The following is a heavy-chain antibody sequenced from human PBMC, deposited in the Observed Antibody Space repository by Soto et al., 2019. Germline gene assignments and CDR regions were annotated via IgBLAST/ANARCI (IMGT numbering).Heavy chain of an antibody. Sequence: ASVKVSCKVSGYTLTELSMHWVRQAPGKGLEWMGGFDPEDGETIYAQKFQGRVTMTEDTSTDTAYMELSSLRSEDTAVYYCARDRYCSSTSCLTPYYYGMDVWGQGTTVTVSS. CDR3: ARDRYCSSTSCLTPYYYGMDV. D-gene: IGHD2-2*01. J-gene: IGHJ6*02. CDR2: FDPEDGET. V-gene: IGHV1-24*01. CDR1: GYTLTELS.